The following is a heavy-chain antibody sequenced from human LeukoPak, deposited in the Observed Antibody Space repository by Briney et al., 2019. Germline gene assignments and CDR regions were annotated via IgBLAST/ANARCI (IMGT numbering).Heavy chain of an antibody. Sequence: GGSLRPSCAASGFTFSSYWMHWVRQAPGKGLMWVSRIKSDGSITNYADSVKGRFTISRDNAKNTLYLQMNSLRAEDTAVYYCARAVYYSNYLGYWGQGTLVTVSS. J-gene: IGHJ4*01. CDR3: ARAVYYSNYLGY. D-gene: IGHD3-10*01. CDR1: GFTFSSYW. V-gene: IGHV3-74*01. CDR2: IKSDGSIT.